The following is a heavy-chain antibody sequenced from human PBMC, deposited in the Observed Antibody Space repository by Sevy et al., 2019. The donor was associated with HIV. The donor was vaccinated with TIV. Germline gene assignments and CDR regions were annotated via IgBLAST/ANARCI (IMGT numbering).Heavy chain of an antibody. V-gene: IGHV3-23*01. CDR2: LSFCCGKI. CDR1: GFAFYEYS. Sequence: GGSLRLSCAACGFAFYEYSMSWIRQARGKGLVWVATLSFCCGKINYADSVKGRFTISRDNSKNSFYLQMDNLRVEDTALYYCAREGCSRPHDYWGQGTRVTVSS. J-gene: IGHJ4*02. CDR3: AREGCSRPHDY. D-gene: IGHD2-8*01.